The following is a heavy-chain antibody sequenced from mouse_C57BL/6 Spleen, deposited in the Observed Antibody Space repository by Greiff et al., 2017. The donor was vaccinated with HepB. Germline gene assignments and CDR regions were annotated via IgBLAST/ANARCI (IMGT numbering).Heavy chain of an antibody. Sequence: QVHVKQPGAELVKPGASVKMSCKASGYTFTSYWITWVKQRPGQGLEWIGDIYPGSGSTNYNEKFKSKATLTVDTSSSTAYMQLSSLTSEDSAVYYCARSLYDYDERGFAYWGQGTLVTVSA. CDR3: ARSLYDYDERGFAY. D-gene: IGHD2-4*01. CDR1: GYTFTSYW. J-gene: IGHJ3*01. V-gene: IGHV1-55*01. CDR2: IYPGSGST.